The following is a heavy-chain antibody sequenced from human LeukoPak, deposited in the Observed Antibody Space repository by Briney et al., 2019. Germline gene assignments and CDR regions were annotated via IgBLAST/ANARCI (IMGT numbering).Heavy chain of an antibody. CDR2: MNPNSGNT. J-gene: IGHJ3*02. D-gene: IGHD3-16*01. V-gene: IGHV1-8*01. CDR1: GYTFTSYD. CDR3: ARGRLGDDAFDI. Sequence: LWASVKVSCKASGYTFTSYDINWVRQATGQGLEWMGWMNPNSGNTGYAQKFQGRVTMTRNTSISTAYMELSSLRSEDTAVYYCARGRLGDDAFDIWGQGTMVTVSS.